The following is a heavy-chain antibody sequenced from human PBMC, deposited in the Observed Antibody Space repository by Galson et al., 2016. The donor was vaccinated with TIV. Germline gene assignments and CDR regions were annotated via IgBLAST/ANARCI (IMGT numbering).Heavy chain of an antibody. CDR1: GFTFSSNT. V-gene: IGHV3-21*06. CDR3: ARDSGASGAYYSSYWHFDL. D-gene: IGHD3-10*01. J-gene: IGHJ2*01. CDR2: ISRDSRYT. Sequence: SLRLSCAASGFTFSSNTMNWVRQAPGKGLEWVSYISRDSRYTYYADSVKGRFTVSRDNGDNALYLQMNSLRAEDPAVYYCARDSGASGAYYSSYWHFDLWGRGTLVTVSS.